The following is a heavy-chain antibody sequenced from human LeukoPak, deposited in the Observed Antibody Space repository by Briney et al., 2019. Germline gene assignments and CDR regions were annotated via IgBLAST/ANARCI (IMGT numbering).Heavy chain of an antibody. CDR1: GGTFSSYA. Sequence: ASVKVSCKASGGTFSSYAISWVRQAPGQGLEWMGRIIPILGIANYAQKFQGRVTITADKSTSTAYMELGSLRSEDTAVYYCASVPKGYSSGWYFDYWGQGTLVTVSS. D-gene: IGHD6-19*01. CDR3: ASVPKGYSSGWYFDY. J-gene: IGHJ4*02. CDR2: IIPILGIA. V-gene: IGHV1-69*04.